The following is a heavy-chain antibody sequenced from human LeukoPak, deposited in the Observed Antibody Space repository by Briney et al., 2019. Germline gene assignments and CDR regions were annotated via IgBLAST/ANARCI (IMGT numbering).Heavy chain of an antibody. CDR2: ISGSGGST. CDR1: GFTFTSYS. V-gene: IGHV3-23*01. D-gene: IGHD3-10*01. CDR3: AKAKRFGELLSAY. J-gene: IGHJ4*02. Sequence: GGSLRLSCAASGFTFTSYSMNWVRQAPGKGLEWVSTISGSGGSTYYADSVKGRFTISRDNSKNTLYLQMNSLRAEDTAVYYCAKAKRFGELLSAYWGQGTLVTVSS.